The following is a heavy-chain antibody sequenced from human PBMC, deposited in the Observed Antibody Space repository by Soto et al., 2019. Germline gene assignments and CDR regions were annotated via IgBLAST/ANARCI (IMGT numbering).Heavy chain of an antibody. V-gene: IGHV4-34*01. CDR1: SGSFSGYD. CDR2: SNHSGHT. CDR3: VSSGPAGLNGFYDPDMDV. J-gene: IGHJ6*02. Sequence: KPYDTLCLTCAIYSGSFSGYDWSLIRQPPSKGLKGIGESNHSGHTNYNPSRKSRVPISVDTSNNQCSLKLNLVTAADTAVYYYVSSGPAGLNGFYDPDMDVWGQGNTV. D-gene: IGHD6-13*01.